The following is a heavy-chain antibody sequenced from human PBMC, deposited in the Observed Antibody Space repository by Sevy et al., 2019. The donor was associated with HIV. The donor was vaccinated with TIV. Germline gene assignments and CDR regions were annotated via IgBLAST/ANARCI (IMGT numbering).Heavy chain of an antibody. CDR1: GYTFTGYY. Sequence: ASVKVSCKASGYTFTGYYMYWVRQAPGQGLEWMGWINPNSGGTNYAQKFQGRVTMTRDTSISTAYMELSRLRSDDTAVYYCAREREGCSGGSCYINYYYYYMDVWGKGTTVTVSS. D-gene: IGHD2-15*01. CDR2: INPNSGGT. CDR3: AREREGCSGGSCYINYYYYYMDV. J-gene: IGHJ6*03. V-gene: IGHV1-2*02.